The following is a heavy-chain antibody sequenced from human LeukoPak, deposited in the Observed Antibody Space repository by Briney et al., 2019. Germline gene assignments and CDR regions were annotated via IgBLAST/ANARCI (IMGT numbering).Heavy chain of an antibody. D-gene: IGHD6-13*01. CDR1: GGTFSSYA. Sequence: SVKVSCKASGGTFSSYAISWVRQAPGQGLEWMGGIIPIFGTANYAQKFQGRVTITADKSTRTAYMELSSLRSEDTAVYYCARSSSRWSYYYYYYMGVWGKGTTVTVSS. J-gene: IGHJ6*03. V-gene: IGHV1-69*06. CDR3: ARSSSRWSYYYYYYMGV. CDR2: IIPIFGTA.